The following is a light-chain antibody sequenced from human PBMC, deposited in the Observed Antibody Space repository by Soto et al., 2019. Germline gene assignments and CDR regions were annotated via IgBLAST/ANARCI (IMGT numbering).Light chain of an antibody. V-gene: IGKV1-5*01. CDR3: QQYNTYPWT. J-gene: IGKJ1*01. CDR1: QSISSW. CDR2: DAS. Sequence: DIQMTQSPSTLSASVGDRVTITCRASQSISSWLAWYQQRPGKAPKLLIYDASSLESGVPSRFSGSGSGTEFTLTISCLQPDDFATYYCQQYNTYPWTFGQGTKVDIK.